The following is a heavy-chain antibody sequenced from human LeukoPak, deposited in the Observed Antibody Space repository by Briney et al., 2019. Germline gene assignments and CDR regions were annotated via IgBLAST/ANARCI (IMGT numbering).Heavy chain of an antibody. CDR1: GYTFSGYG. D-gene: IGHD3-22*01. CDR3: ARAQGYDSSGSSN. CDR2: ISPYTGNT. Sequence: ASVKVSCKTSGYTFSGYGISWVRQAPGQGLEWMGWISPYTGNTNYGLNFQGRVTMTTDTSTSTAYMELRSLRSDDTAVYYCARAQGYDSSGSSNWGQGTLVTVSS. J-gene: IGHJ4*02. V-gene: IGHV1-18*01.